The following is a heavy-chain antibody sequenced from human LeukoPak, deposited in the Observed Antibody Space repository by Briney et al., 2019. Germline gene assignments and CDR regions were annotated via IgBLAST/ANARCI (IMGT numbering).Heavy chain of an antibody. CDR3: ARLRKGSARDLIDY. D-gene: IGHD6-6*01. CDR1: GDSISTSSFY. Sequence: PSETLSLTCTASGDSISTSSFYWGWIRQPPGKGLEWIGSIYYSGDTYYNPSLKSRVTISVDTSKNQFSLRLSSVTAADTGIYYCARLRKGSARDLIDYWGQGILVTVSS. V-gene: IGHV4-39*01. J-gene: IGHJ4*02. CDR2: IYYSGDT.